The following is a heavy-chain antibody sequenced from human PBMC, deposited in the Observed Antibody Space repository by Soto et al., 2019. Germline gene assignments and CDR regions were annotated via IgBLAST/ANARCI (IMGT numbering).Heavy chain of an antibody. J-gene: IGHJ6*02. D-gene: IGHD3-3*01. Sequence: SETLSLTCTVSGGSISSYYWSWIRQPPGKGLEWIGYIYYSGSTNYNPSLKSRVTISVDTSKNQFSLKLSSVTAADTAVYYCARDRGTYDFWSGAHYYYGMDVWGQGTTVTVSS. V-gene: IGHV4-59*01. CDR3: ARDRGTYDFWSGAHYYYGMDV. CDR2: IYYSGST. CDR1: GGSISSYY.